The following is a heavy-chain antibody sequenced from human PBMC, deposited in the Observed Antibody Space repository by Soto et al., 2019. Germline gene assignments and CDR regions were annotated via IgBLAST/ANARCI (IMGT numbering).Heavy chain of an antibody. D-gene: IGHD6-19*01. CDR3: AREPGVSSGWNNWFDP. Sequence: ASVKVSCKASGYTFTSYAMHWVRQAPGQRLEWMGWINAGNGNTKYSQKFQGRVTITRDTSASTAYMELSSLRSEDTAVYYCAREPGVSSGWNNWFDPWGQGTLVTVSS. CDR2: INAGNGNT. J-gene: IGHJ5*02. V-gene: IGHV1-3*01. CDR1: GYTFTSYA.